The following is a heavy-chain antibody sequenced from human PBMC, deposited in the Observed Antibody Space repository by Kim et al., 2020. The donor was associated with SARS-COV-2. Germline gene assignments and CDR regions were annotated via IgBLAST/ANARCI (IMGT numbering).Heavy chain of an antibody. J-gene: IGHJ4*02. CDR3: TRRMGVGATNFDY. Sequence: GGSLRLSCAASGFTFSGSAMHWVRQASGKGLEWVGRIRSKANSYATAYAASVKGRFTISRDDSKNTAYLQMNSLKTEDTAVYYCTRRMGVGATNFDYWGQGTLVTVSS. V-gene: IGHV3-73*01. CDR2: IRSKANSYAT. D-gene: IGHD1-26*01. CDR1: GFTFSGSA.